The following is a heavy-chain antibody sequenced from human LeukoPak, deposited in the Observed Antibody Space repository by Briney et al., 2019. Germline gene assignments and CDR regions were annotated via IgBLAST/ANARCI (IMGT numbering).Heavy chain of an antibody. J-gene: IGHJ4*02. CDR2: IYYSGST. V-gene: IGHV4-59*04. D-gene: IGHD5-18*01. CDR1: GGSISSYY. Sequence: SETLSLTCTVSGGSISSYYWSWLRQPPGKGLEWIGYIYYSGSTYYNPSLKSRVTISVDTSKNQFSLKLSSVTAADTAVYYCARQPSYSQEIDWGQGTLVTVSS. CDR3: ARQPSYSQEID.